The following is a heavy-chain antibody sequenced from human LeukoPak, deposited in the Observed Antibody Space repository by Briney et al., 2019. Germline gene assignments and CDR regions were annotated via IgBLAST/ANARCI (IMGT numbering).Heavy chain of an antibody. J-gene: IGHJ4*02. D-gene: IGHD2-21*02. Sequence: SVKVSCKASGGTFSSYAISWVRQAPGQGLEWMGGIIPIFGTANYAQEFQGRVTITTDESTSTAYMELSSLRSEDTAVYYCASGGSSYCGGDCYSTFDYWGQGTLVTVSS. V-gene: IGHV1-69*05. CDR2: IIPIFGTA. CDR3: ASGGSSYCGGDCYSTFDY. CDR1: GGTFSSYA.